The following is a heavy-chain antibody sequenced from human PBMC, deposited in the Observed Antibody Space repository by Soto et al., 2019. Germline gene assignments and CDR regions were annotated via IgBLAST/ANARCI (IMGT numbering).Heavy chain of an antibody. CDR2: ISSDGSNK. V-gene: IGHV3-30*04. Sequence: QVQLVESGGGVVQPGRSLRLSCAASGFTFSSYAMHWVRQAPGKGLEWVAVISSDGSNKVYADSVKGRFTISRDNSKNTLYLQMYSLRPEDTAVHYCARGHSSGWFYFDYWGQGTLVTVSS. CDR3: ARGHSSGWFYFDY. D-gene: IGHD6-19*01. CDR1: GFTFSSYA. J-gene: IGHJ4*02.